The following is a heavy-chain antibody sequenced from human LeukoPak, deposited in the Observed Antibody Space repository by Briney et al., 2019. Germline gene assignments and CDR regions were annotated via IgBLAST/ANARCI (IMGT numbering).Heavy chain of an antibody. D-gene: IGHD6-13*01. CDR3: ARRLALIGQQPNPLYYFGY. CDR1: GGTFSSYA. Sequence: SVKVSCKASGGTFSSYAISWVRQAPGQGLEWMGGIIPIFGTANYAQKFQGRVTITADESTSTAYMELSSLRSEDTAVYYCARRLALIGQQPNPLYYFGYWGQGTLVTVSS. V-gene: IGHV1-69*13. J-gene: IGHJ4*02. CDR2: IIPIFGTA.